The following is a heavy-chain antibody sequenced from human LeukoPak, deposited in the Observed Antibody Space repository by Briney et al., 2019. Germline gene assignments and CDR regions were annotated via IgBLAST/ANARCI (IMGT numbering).Heavy chain of an antibody. J-gene: IGHJ3*02. CDR2: IIPIFGTE. Sequence: SVKVSCKASGGTFSSYAISWVRQAPGQGLEWMGGIIPIFGTENYAQKFQGRVTITADESTSTAYMELSSLRSEDTAVYYCARDLLSPGVTTGVDAFDIWGQGTMVTVSS. D-gene: IGHD4-17*01. V-gene: IGHV1-69*01. CDR3: ARDLLSPGVTTGVDAFDI. CDR1: GGTFSSYA.